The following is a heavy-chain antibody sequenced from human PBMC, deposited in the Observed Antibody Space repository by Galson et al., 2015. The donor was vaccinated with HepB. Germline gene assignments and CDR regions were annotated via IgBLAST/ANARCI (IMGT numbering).Heavy chain of an antibody. CDR2: ISYDGSNK. CDR1: GFTFSSYA. Sequence: SLRLSCAASGFTFSSYAMHWVRQAPGKGLEWVAVISYDGSNKFYADSVKGRFTISRDNSKNTLYLQMNSLRAEDTAVYYCARDRPRLRGVTFSFNILGQGTMVTVSS. J-gene: IGHJ3*02. CDR3: ARDRPRLRGVTFSFNI. V-gene: IGHV3-30-3*01. D-gene: IGHD3-10*01.